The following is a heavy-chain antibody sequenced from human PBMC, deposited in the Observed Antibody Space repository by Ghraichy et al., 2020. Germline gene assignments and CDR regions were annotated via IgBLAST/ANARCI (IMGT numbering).Heavy chain of an antibody. CDR1: GFTFSRHW. CDR3: AREAYYGLDV. V-gene: IGHV3-74*01. J-gene: IGHJ6*02. Sequence: GGSLRLSCAASGFTFSRHWMHWVRQVPGKGLVWVSRVKSDASMIHYADAVKGRFTISRDNAKNMLYLQMSSLRAEDTAVYYCAREAYYGLDVWGQGTTVTVSS. CDR2: VKSDASMI.